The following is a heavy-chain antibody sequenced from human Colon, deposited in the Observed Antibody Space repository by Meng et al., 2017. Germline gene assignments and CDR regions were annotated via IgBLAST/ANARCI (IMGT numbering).Heavy chain of an antibody. CDR3: SRDCIMGGGFDY. J-gene: IGHJ4*02. Sequence: GGSLRLSCAASGFSFSDHYMDWFRRAPGKGLEWVARITTRTAGYSTQYAASVKSRFTISRDDSKNSMFLQMNSLKTEDSSLYYCSRDCIMGGGFDYWGQGTRVTVSS. CDR2: ITTRTAGYST. CDR1: GFSFSDHY. D-gene: IGHD1-26*01. V-gene: IGHV3-72*01.